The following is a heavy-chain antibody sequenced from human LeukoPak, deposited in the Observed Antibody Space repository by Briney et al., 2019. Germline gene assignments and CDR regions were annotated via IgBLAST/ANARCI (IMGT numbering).Heavy chain of an antibody. J-gene: IGHJ4*02. D-gene: IGHD6-19*01. CDR1: GGSISSFY. CDR3: ARGVAGPSVDY. V-gene: IGHV4-59*01. Sequence: SETLSLTCTVSGGSISSFYWSWIRQPPGKGLEWLGYIYYSGSPTYNPSLRSRLTISVDTSKDQFSLKLSSVSAADTAVYYCARGVAGPSVDYWGQGTLVTVSS. CDR2: IYYSGSP.